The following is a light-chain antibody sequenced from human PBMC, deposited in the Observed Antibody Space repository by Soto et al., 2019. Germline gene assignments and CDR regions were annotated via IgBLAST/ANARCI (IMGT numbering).Light chain of an antibody. Sequence: DIQMTQSPSSVSASVGDSVTITCRASQDISNWLAWYQQKPGKAPKLLIYTASSLQSGVPSRFSGSAYGTDFTLTISGLQPEDFATYYCQQANSFPPWTFGQGTKVEIK. CDR2: TAS. V-gene: IGKV1-12*01. CDR3: QQANSFPPWT. CDR1: QDISNW. J-gene: IGKJ1*01.